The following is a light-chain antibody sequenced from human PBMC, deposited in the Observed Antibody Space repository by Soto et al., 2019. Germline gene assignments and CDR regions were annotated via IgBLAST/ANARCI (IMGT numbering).Light chain of an antibody. V-gene: IGKV3-11*01. Sequence: EIVLTQSPAILSLSPGERATLSCRASQNVDTYLAWYQQKPGQAPRLLISDASNRATGIPARFSGSGAGTDFTPTISRLEPEDFAVYYCRQRSLWPTFGQGTKVDIK. J-gene: IGKJ1*01. CDR3: RQRSLWPT. CDR1: QNVDTY. CDR2: DAS.